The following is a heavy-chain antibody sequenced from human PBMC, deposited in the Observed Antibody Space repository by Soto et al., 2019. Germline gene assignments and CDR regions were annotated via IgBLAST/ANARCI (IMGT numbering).Heavy chain of an antibody. J-gene: IGHJ4*02. CDR1: GFTFSSYA. V-gene: IGHV3-30-3*01. Sequence: GGSLRLSCAASGFTFSSYAMHWVRQAPGKGLEWVAVISYDGSNKYYADSVKGRFTISRDNSKNTLYLQMNSLRAEDTAVYYCARYGSGSYGIDYWGQGTLVTVSS. CDR2: ISYDGSNK. CDR3: ARYGSGSYGIDY. D-gene: IGHD3-10*01.